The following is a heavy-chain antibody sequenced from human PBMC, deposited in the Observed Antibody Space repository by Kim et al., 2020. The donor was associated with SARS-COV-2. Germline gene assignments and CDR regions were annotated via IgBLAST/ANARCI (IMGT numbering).Heavy chain of an antibody. V-gene: IGHV3-30-3*01. J-gene: IGHJ4*02. CDR1: GFTFNTYP. Sequence: GGSLRLSCAASGFTFNTYPMHWVRQAPGKGLEWVSIVSADGGTKYYADSVKGRFTISRDDSKNTVYLQMNSLRPEDTAVYFCARDAFASIDYWGQGTLVTVSS. CDR2: VSADGGTK. CDR3: ARDAFASIDY. D-gene: IGHD3-3*02.